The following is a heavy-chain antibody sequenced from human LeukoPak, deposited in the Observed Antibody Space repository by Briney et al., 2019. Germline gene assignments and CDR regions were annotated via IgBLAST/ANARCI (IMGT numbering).Heavy chain of an antibody. D-gene: IGHD3-10*01. CDR1: GFTFSCYG. Sequence: PGGSLRLSCAASGFTFSCYGMHWVRQAPGKGLEWVAFIRYDGSNKYYARSVNGRFAHSRDNSKNPLYLQMNSLRAEDTAVYYCAKVPNRYGSGSYSDSTDVWSKGTTVTISS. V-gene: IGHV3-30*02. J-gene: IGHJ6*04. CDR2: IRYDGSNK. CDR3: AKVPNRYGSGSYSDSTDV.